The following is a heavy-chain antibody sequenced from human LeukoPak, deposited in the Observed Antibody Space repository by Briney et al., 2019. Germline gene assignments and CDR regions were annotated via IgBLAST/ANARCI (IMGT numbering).Heavy chain of an antibody. V-gene: IGHV4-38-2*01. CDR2: IYHSGST. Sequence: PSETLSLTCAVSGYSISSGYYWGWIRQPPGKGLEWIGSIYHSGSTYYNPSLKSRVTISVDTSKNQFSLKLSSVTAADTAVYYCARALYDSSGYYSYYFDYWGQGTLVTVSS. CDR1: GYSISSGYY. D-gene: IGHD3-22*01. CDR3: ARALYDSSGYYSYYFDY. J-gene: IGHJ4*02.